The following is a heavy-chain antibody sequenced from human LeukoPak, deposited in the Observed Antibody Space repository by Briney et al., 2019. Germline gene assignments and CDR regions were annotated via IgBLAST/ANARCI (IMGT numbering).Heavy chain of an antibody. V-gene: IGHV1-2*06. J-gene: IGHJ5*02. D-gene: IGHD7-27*01. CDR3: ARDGLTGDERFDP. CDR1: GYTFTGYY. CDR2: INPNSGGT. Sequence: GASVKVSCKASGYTFTGYYMHWVRQAPGQGLEWMGRINPNSGGTNYSQKFQGRVTMTTDTSTSTAYMELRSLRSDDTAVYYCARDGLTGDERFDPWGQGTLVTVSS.